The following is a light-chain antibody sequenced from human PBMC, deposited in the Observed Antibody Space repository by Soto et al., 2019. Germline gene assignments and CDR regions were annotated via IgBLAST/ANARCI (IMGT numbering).Light chain of an antibody. V-gene: IGLV7-43*01. J-gene: IGLJ2*01. CDR3: LLYYGGAS. CDR2: STS. Sequence: QTVLTQEPSLTVSPGGPVTLTCASGTGAVTSGYYPNWFQQKPGQAPRPLIYSTSHKHSWTPARFSGSLLGGKAALTLSGVQPEDEAEYYCLLYYGGASFGGGTKLTVL. CDR1: TGAVTSGYY.